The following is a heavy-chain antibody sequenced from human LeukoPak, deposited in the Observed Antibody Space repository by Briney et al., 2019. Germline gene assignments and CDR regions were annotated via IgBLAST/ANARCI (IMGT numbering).Heavy chain of an antibody. CDR3: ASQYCSSRTCYTDAFDI. J-gene: IGHJ3*02. CDR2: IKQDGSEK. Sequence: GGSLRLSCAASGFTFSTYWMSWVRQAPGKGLEWVANIKQDGSEKYYVNSVKGRFTISRDNAKNSLYLQMNSLRAEDTAVYYCASQYCSSRTCYTDAFDIWGQGTMVTVSS. CDR1: GFTFSTYW. V-gene: IGHV3-7*01. D-gene: IGHD2-2*02.